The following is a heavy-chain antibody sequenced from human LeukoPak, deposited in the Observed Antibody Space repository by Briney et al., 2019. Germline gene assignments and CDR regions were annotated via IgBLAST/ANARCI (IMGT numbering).Heavy chain of an antibody. D-gene: IGHD6-19*01. Sequence: PGGSLRLSCAASGFTVSSNYMSWVRQAPGKGLEWVSVIYSGGSTYYADSVKGRFTISRDNSKNTLYLQMNSLRAEDTAVYYCARDTGIAVAGPNYWGQGTLVTVSS. CDR2: IYSGGST. V-gene: IGHV3-53*01. CDR3: ARDTGIAVAGPNY. CDR1: GFTVSSNY. J-gene: IGHJ4*02.